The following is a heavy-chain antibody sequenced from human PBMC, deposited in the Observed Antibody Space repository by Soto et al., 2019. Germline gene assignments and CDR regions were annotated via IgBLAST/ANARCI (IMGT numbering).Heavy chain of an antibody. Sequence: EVQLVESGGGLVKPGGSLRLSCAASGFTFSSYSMNWVRQAPGKGLEGVSSISSSSSYIYYADSVKGRFTISRDNAKNSLQLQMNSLRAEDTAVYYCARGASDDIVVVPAAMDCDYWGQGTLVTVSS. CDR2: ISSSSSYI. CDR3: ARGASDDIVVVPAAMDCDY. V-gene: IGHV3-21*01. CDR1: GFTFSSYS. J-gene: IGHJ4*02. D-gene: IGHD2-2*01.